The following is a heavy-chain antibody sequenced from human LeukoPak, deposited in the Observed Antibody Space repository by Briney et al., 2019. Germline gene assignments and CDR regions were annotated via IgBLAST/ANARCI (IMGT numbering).Heavy chain of an antibody. J-gene: IGHJ4*02. D-gene: IGHD3-10*01. V-gene: IGHV3-30*04. CDR3: AKSHYYGSGSIDY. CDR2: ISSDGSNK. CDR1: GFTFSSYA. Sequence: GGSLRLSCAASGFTFSSYAMYWVRQAPGKGLEWVAVISSDGSNKYYADSVKGRFTISRDNSKNALYLQVNSLRADDAALYYCAKSHYYGSGSIDYWGQGTLVTVSS.